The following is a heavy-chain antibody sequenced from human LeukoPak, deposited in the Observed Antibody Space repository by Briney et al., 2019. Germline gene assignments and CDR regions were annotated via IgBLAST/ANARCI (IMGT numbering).Heavy chain of an antibody. V-gene: IGHV3-23*01. J-gene: IGHJ4*02. Sequence: ASVKVSCKASGFTFSSYAMSWVRQAPGKGLEWVSAISGSGGSTYYADSVKGRFTISRDNSKNTLYLQMNSLRAEDTAVYYCAKDSGSYFWGQGTLVTVSS. CDR2: ISGSGGST. CDR3: AKDSGSYF. CDR1: GFTFSSYA. D-gene: IGHD1-26*01.